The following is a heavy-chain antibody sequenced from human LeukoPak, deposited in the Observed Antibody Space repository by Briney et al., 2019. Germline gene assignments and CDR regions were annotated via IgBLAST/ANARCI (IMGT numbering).Heavy chain of an antibody. J-gene: IGHJ6*04. V-gene: IGHV1-18*04. CDR3: AGAVETYGSGSYRSYYYGMDV. Sequence: ASVKVSCKASGYTFTSYGISWVRQAPGQGLEWMGWISAYNGNTNYAQKPQGRVTMTTDTSTSTAYMELRSLRSDDTAVYYCAGAVETYGSGSYRSYYYGMDVWGKGTTVTVSS. CDR1: GYTFTSYG. D-gene: IGHD3-10*01. CDR2: ISAYNGNT.